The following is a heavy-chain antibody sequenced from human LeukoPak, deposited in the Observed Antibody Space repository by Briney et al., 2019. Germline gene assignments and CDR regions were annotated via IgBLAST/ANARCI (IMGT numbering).Heavy chain of an antibody. J-gene: IGHJ4*02. CDR1: GFTFSSYA. CDR2: ITSGGSNT. V-gene: IGHV3-23*05. Sequence: SGGSLRLSCAACGFTFSSYAMRWVRQAAGERREWVSAITSGGSNTYYAHSVKGRFTISRDNSKNTLYLQMNSLRAEDTAVYYCAKAPWGYCSSTSCYPFDFWGQGTLVTVSS. D-gene: IGHD2-2*01. CDR3: AKAPWGYCSSTSCYPFDF.